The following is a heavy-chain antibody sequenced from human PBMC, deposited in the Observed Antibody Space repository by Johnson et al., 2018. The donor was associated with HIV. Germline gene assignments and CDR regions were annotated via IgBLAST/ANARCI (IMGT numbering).Heavy chain of an antibody. Sequence: MQLVESGGGVVRPGGSLRLSCAASGFTFDDYGMSWVRQAPGKGLEWVSYISSSGNTIYYADSVKGRFTISRDNAKNSLYLQMNSLRAEDPAVYYCAKGLHIVVEGDACDIWGQGTMVTVSS. V-gene: IGHV3-48*04. CDR1: GFTFDDYG. J-gene: IGHJ3*02. D-gene: IGHD2-21*01. CDR3: AKGLHIVVEGDACDI. CDR2: ISSSGNTI.